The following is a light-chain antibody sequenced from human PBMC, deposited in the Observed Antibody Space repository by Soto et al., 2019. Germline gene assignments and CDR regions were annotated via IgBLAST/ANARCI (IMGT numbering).Light chain of an antibody. CDR3: CSLTNGATWV. CDR1: NSDVGSHNF. J-gene: IGLJ3*02. V-gene: IGLV2-23*01. CDR2: EAS. Sequence: QSALTQPASVSGSPGQSITISCTGTNSDVGSHNFVSWYQQYPGKAPKLLIYEASKRPSGLSNRFSRSKSGNTASLTISGLQAEDEADYYCCSLTNGATWVFGGGTKVTVL.